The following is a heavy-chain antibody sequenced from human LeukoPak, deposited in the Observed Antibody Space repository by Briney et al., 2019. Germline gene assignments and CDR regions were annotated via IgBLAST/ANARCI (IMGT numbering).Heavy chain of an antibody. D-gene: IGHD3-22*01. J-gene: IGHJ4*02. V-gene: IGHV1-2*02. Sequence: ASVKVSCKASGYTFTGYYMHWVRQAPGQGLEWMGWINPNSGGTNYAQKFQGRVTMTRDTSISTAYMELRSLRSDDTAVYYCARAEVFYDSSGYPFTRWGFDYWGQGTLVTVSS. CDR1: GYTFTGYY. CDR3: ARAEVFYDSSGYPFTRWGFDY. CDR2: INPNSGGT.